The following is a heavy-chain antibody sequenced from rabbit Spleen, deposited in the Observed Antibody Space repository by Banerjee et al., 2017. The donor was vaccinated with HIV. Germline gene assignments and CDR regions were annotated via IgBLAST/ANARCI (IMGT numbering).Heavy chain of an antibody. CDR1: GIDLMSIA. D-gene: IGHD8-1*01. CDR3: ARDGAGGSYFAL. V-gene: IGHV1S7*01. CDR2: IYPIFGVS. J-gene: IGHJ3*01. Sequence: QELKESGGRLVTPGGSLTLSCKASGIDLMSIAMSWVRQAPGKGLEWIGDIYPIFGVSYYATWVNGRFTISRDNAQNTLYLQLNSLTAADTATYFCARDGAGGSYFALWGQGTLVTVS.